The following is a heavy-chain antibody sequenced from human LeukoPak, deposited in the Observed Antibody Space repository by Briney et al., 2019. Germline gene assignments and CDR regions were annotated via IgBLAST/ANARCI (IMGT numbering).Heavy chain of an antibody. CDR3: ARKALVVSYYYYYMDV. J-gene: IGHJ6*03. D-gene: IGHD2-15*01. V-gene: IGHV4-39*01. CDR2: IYYSGST. Sequence: SETLSLTCTVSGGSISSSSYYWGRIRQPPGKGLEWIGSIYYSGSTYYNPSLKSRVTISVDTSKNQFSLKLSSVTAADTAVYYCARKALVVSYYYYYMDVWGKGTTVTVSS. CDR1: GGSISSSSYY.